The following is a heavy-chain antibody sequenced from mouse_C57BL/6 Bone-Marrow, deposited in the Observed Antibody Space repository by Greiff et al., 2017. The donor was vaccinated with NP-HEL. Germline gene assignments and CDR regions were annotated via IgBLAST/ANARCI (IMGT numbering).Heavy chain of an antibody. CDR1: GYTFTSYW. J-gene: IGHJ4*01. Sequence: QVQLQKPGAELVKPGASVKVSCKASGYTFTSYWMHWVKQRPGQGLEWIGRIHPSDSDTNYNQKFKGKATLTVDKSSSTAYMQLSSLTSEDSAVYYCAIRTPFITTVVATYYYAMDYWGQGTSVTVSS. CDR2: IHPSDSDT. V-gene: IGHV1-74*01. CDR3: AIRTPFITTVVATYYYAMDY. D-gene: IGHD1-1*01.